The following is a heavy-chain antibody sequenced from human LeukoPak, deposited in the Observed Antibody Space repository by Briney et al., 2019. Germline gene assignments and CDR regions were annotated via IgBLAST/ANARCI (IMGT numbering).Heavy chain of an antibody. CDR3: VRDPSNSGNWFDL. J-gene: IGHJ5*02. V-gene: IGHV3-74*01. CDR2: LGTDGTYT. Sequence: GGSLRLSCAASGFNLRDYWMHWARQAPGKGLVWVSRLGTDGTYTNYADSVKGRFTISRDNAKNTLYLQMDSLRAEDTAFYYCVRDPSNSGNWFDLWGHGTLVTVSS. CDR1: GFNLRDYW. D-gene: IGHD4-11*01.